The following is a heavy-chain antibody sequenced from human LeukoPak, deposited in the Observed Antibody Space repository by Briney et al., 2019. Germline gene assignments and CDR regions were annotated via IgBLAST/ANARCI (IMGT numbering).Heavy chain of an antibody. Sequence: ASVKVSCKASGYTFTSYYMHWVRQAPGQGLEWMGIINPSGGSTSYAQKFQGRVTMTRDMSTSTVYMELSSLRSEDTAVYYCAREGGGHYYYYYMDVWGKGTTVTGSS. CDR1: GYTFTSYY. D-gene: IGHD2-15*01. V-gene: IGHV1-46*01. CDR2: INPSGGST. J-gene: IGHJ6*03. CDR3: AREGGGHYYYYYMDV.